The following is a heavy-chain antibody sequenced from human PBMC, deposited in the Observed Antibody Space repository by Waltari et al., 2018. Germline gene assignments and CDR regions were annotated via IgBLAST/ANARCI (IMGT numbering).Heavy chain of an antibody. CDR3: ARGVGPFDY. V-gene: IGHV4-59*11. Sequence: QVQLQESGPGLVKPSETLSLTCTVSGGSISSHYWSWIRQPPGKGLEWIGYIYYSGSTNYNPSLKSRVTISVDTSKNQFSLKLSSVTAADTAVYYCARGVGPFDYWGQGTLVTVSS. CDR1: GGSISSHY. CDR2: IYYSGST. D-gene: IGHD1-26*01. J-gene: IGHJ4*02.